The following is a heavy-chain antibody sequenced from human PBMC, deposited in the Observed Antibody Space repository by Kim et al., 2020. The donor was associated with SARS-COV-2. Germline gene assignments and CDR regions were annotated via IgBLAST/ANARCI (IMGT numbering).Heavy chain of an antibody. Sequence: SETLSLTCTVSGGSISSSSYYWGWIRQPPGKGLEWIGSIYYSGSTYYNPSLKSRVTISVDTSKNQFSLKLSSVTAADTAVYYCARDPDSSGWYTAWGQGTLVTVSS. CDR2: IYYSGST. V-gene: IGHV4-39*07. J-gene: IGHJ4*02. D-gene: IGHD6-19*01. CDR3: ARDPDSSGWYTA. CDR1: GGSISSSSYY.